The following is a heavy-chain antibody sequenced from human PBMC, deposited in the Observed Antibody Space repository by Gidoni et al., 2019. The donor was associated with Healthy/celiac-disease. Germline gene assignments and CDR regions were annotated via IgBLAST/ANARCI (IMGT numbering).Heavy chain of an antibody. V-gene: IGHV4-61*02. Sequence: QVQLQESGPGLVKPSQTLSLTCTVPGGSISSGSYYWSWIRQPAGKGLEWIGRIYTSGSTNYNPSLKSRVTISVDTSKNQFSLKLSSVTAADTAVYYCARDPVVVAATPYAFDIWGQGTMVTVSS. CDR1: GGSISSGSYY. D-gene: IGHD2-15*01. CDR3: ARDPVVVAATPYAFDI. J-gene: IGHJ3*02. CDR2: IYTSGST.